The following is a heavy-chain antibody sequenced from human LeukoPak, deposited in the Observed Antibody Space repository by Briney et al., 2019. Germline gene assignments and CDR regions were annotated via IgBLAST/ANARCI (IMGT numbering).Heavy chain of an antibody. CDR1: GYTFTSYA. D-gene: IGHD5-18*01. Sequence: ASVKVSCKASGYTFTSYAMHWVRQAPGQRLEWMGWINAGNGNTKYSQKFQGRVTITRDTSASTAYMELRSLRPEDTAVYYCARDHRGKQLWLTRPDEFDAFDIWGQGTMVTVSS. V-gene: IGHV1-3*01. J-gene: IGHJ3*02. CDR2: INAGNGNT. CDR3: ARDHRGKQLWLTRPDEFDAFDI.